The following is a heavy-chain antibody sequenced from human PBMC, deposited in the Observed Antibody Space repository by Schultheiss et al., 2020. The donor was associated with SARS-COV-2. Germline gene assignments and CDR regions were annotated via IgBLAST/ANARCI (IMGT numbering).Heavy chain of an antibody. CDR1: GFSFTKYA. Sequence: GGSLRLSCAGSGFSFTKYAMYWVRQAPGKGLEWVALMSYDGSNKYYADSVKGRFTISRDNSKNTLYLQMNSLRAEDTAVYYCARDPARYSSSWYYFDYWGQGTLVTVSS. D-gene: IGHD6-13*01. V-gene: IGHV3-30-3*01. CDR3: ARDPARYSSSWYYFDY. J-gene: IGHJ4*02. CDR2: MSYDGSNK.